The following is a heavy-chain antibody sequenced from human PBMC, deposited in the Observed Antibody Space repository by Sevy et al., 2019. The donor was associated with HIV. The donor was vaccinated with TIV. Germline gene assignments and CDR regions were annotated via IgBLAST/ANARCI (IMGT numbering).Heavy chain of an antibody. CDR1: GGTFSSYA. D-gene: IGHD1-1*01. CDR3: ARGGSTGTGAFDI. Sequence: ASVKVSCKASGGTFSSYAISWVRQAPGQGLEWMGRIIPILGTANYAQRFKGRVTITADESTSTAYMELSSLRSEDTAEYYCARGGSTGTGAFDIWGQGTMVTVSS. J-gene: IGHJ3*02. V-gene: IGHV1-69*13. CDR2: IIPILGTA.